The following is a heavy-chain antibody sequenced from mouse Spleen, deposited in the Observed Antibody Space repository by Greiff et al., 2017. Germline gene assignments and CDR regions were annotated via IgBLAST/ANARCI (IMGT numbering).Heavy chain of an antibody. Sequence: EVKLMESGGGLVKPGGSLKLSCAASGFTFSDYGMHWVRQAPEKGLEWVAYISSGSSTIYYADTVKGRFTISRDNAKNTLFLQMTRLRSEDTAMYYCGRRAYYGSSWYFDVWGTGTTVTVSS. J-gene: IGHJ1*03. CDR1: GFTFSDYG. D-gene: IGHD1-1*01. V-gene: IGHV5-17*01. CDR3: GRRAYYGSSWYFDV. CDR2: ISSGSSTI.